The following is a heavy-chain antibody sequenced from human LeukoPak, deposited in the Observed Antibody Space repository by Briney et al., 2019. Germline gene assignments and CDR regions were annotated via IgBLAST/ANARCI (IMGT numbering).Heavy chain of an antibody. V-gene: IGHV1-18*01. CDR1: GYTFTSYG. CDR3: ARGATYYYDSSGYYFDY. D-gene: IGHD3-22*01. Sequence: ASVKVSCKASGYTFTSYGISRVRQAPGQGLEWMGWISAYNGNTNYAQKLQGRVTMTTDTSTSTAYMELRSLRSDDAAVYFCARGATYYYDSSGYYFDYWGQGTLVTVSS. CDR2: ISAYNGNT. J-gene: IGHJ4*02.